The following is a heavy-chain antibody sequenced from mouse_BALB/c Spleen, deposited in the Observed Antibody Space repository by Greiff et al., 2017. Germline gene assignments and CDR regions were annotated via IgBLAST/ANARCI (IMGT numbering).Heavy chain of an antibody. D-gene: IGHD2-2*01. Sequence: QVQLQQSGAELMKPGASVKISCKATGYTFSSYWIEWVKQRPGHGLEWIGEILPGSGSTNYNEKFKGKATFTADTSSNTAYKQLSSLTSEDSAVYYCARSGYDVFAYWGQGTLVTVSA. CDR2: ILPGSGST. CDR1: GYTFSSYW. V-gene: IGHV1-9*01. J-gene: IGHJ3*01. CDR3: ARSGYDVFAY.